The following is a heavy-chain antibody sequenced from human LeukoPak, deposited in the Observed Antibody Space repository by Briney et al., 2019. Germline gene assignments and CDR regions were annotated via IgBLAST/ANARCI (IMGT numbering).Heavy chain of an antibody. D-gene: IGHD3-9*01. CDR1: GFTFSSYG. Sequence: PGRSLRLSCAASGFTFSSYGMHWVRQAPGKGLEWVAVIWYDGSNKYYADSVTGRFTISRDNSKNTLYLQMNSLRAEDTAVYYCARDGYDILTGYPRDNWFDPWGQGTLVTVSS. V-gene: IGHV3-33*01. CDR2: IWYDGSNK. CDR3: ARDGYDILTGYPRDNWFDP. J-gene: IGHJ5*02.